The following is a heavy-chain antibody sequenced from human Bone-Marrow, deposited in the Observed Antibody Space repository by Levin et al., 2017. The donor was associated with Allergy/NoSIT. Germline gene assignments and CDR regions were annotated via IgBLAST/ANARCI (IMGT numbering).Heavy chain of an antibody. CDR3: DKSPQPYCSGGSCYLVE. CDR1: GFTFDVHA. D-gene: IGHD2-15*01. Sequence: SLKISCTASGFTFDVHAMHWVRQAPGKGLEWVSGISLNSVRIGYADSAKGRFTISRATAKNSLYLHMNSLTSEDTALYYCDKSPQPYCSGGSCYLVEWGQGTLVSVYS. V-gene: IGHV3-9*01. CDR2: ISLNSVRI. J-gene: IGHJ4*02.